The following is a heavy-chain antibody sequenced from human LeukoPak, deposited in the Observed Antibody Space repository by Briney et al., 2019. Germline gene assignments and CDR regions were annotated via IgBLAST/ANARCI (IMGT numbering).Heavy chain of an antibody. CDR2: INSDGSST. Sequence: PGGSLRLSCAASGFTFSSYWMHWVRQAPGKGLVWVSRINSDGSSTSYADSVKGRFTISRDNAKNTLYLQMNSLRAEDTAVYYCARAYLGDWFDPWGQGTLVTVSS. J-gene: IGHJ5*02. CDR3: ARAYLGDWFDP. D-gene: IGHD3-16*01. V-gene: IGHV3-74*01. CDR1: GFTFSSYW.